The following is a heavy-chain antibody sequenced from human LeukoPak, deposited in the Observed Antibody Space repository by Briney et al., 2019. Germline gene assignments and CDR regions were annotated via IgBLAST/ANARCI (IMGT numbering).Heavy chain of an antibody. V-gene: IGHV1-69*04. J-gene: IGHJ6*03. CDR1: GGTFSSYA. D-gene: IGHD6-6*01. Sequence: EASVKVSCKASGGTFSSYAISWVRQAPGQGLEWMGRIIPILGIANYAQKFQGRVTITADKSTSTAYMELSSLRSEDTAVYYCARDGYSSSSGDYYYYYMDVWGKGTTVTVSS. CDR3: ARDGYSSSSGDYYYYYMDV. CDR2: IIPILGIA.